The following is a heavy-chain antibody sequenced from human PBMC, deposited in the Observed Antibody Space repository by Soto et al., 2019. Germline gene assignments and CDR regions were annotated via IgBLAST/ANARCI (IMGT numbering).Heavy chain of an antibody. Sequence: GASVKVSCKASGYTFTSYYMHWVRQAPGQGLEWMGIINPSGGSTSYAQKFQGRVTMTRDTSTSTVYMELGSLRAEDTAVYYCARARVGATPSLNWFDPWGQGTLVTVSS. J-gene: IGHJ5*02. CDR1: GYTFTSYY. CDR3: ARARVGATPSLNWFDP. V-gene: IGHV1-46*01. D-gene: IGHD1-26*01. CDR2: INPSGGST.